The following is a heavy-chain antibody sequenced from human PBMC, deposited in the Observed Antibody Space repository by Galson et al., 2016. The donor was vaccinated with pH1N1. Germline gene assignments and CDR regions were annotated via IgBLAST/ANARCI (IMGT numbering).Heavy chain of an antibody. Sequence: QSGAEVKKPGESLKISCKASGYSFISQWIAWVRQVPGKGLEWVGVVNPGGSTIRYSPSFQGQVTISSDKSISTAYLQWISLRASDTATYYCARQYDFGDYRGKAFEIWGQGTVVLVSS. D-gene: IGHD4-17*01. CDR3: ARQYDFGDYRGKAFEI. J-gene: IGHJ3*02. V-gene: IGHV5-51*03. CDR2: VNPGGSTI. CDR1: GYSFISQW.